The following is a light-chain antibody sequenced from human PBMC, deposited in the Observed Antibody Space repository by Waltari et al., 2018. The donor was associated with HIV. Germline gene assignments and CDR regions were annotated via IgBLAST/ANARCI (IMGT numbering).Light chain of an antibody. CDR3: QQYGSSPS. V-gene: IGKV3-20*01. Sequence: GTLPLSPGDRATLSCRASQTGTSNYLAWYQQKPGQAPRLLIYDASSRATGIPDTFSGSGSGTDFTLTISSLEPENLAVYYCQQYGSSPSFGGGTKVEI. CDR2: DAS. CDR1: QTGTSNY. J-gene: IGKJ4*01.